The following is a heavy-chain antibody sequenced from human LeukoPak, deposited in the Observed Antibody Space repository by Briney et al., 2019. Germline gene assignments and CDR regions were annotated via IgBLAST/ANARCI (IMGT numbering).Heavy chain of an antibody. CDR2: ISYDGSNK. J-gene: IGHJ4*02. Sequence: PGRSLRLSCAASGFTFSSYAMHWVRQAPGKGLEWVAVISYDGSNKYYADSVKGRFTISRDNSKNTLYLQMNRLRAENTAVYYCARIAVRNPFDYWGQGTLVTVSS. CDR1: GFTFSSYA. CDR3: ARIAVRNPFDY. D-gene: IGHD2-21*01. V-gene: IGHV3-30-3*01.